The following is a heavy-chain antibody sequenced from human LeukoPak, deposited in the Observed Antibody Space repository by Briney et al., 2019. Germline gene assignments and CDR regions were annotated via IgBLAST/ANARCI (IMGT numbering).Heavy chain of an antibody. CDR2: INSVGTST. V-gene: IGHV3-74*01. CDR3: VRDIQTSWVEFDY. J-gene: IGHJ4*02. Sequence: VGSLRLSCEVSGFTLRSYWMHWVRQAPGKGLVWVSRINSVGTSTSYADSVKGRFTISRDNAKNTLYLQMNSLRAEDTAVYYCVRDIQTSWVEFDYWGQGTLVTVSS. D-gene: IGHD1-26*01. CDR1: GFTLRSYW.